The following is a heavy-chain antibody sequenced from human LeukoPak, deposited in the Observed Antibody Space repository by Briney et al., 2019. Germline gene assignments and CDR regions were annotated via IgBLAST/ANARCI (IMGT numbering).Heavy chain of an antibody. V-gene: IGHV1-2*02. Sequence: ASVKVSCKASGYTFTGYYMHWVRQAPGQGLEWMGWINPNSGGTNYAQKFQGRVTMTRDTSISTAYMELNRLRSDDTAVYYCARVPKRITMVRGVPYNWFDPWGQGTLVTVSS. D-gene: IGHD3-10*01. CDR1: GYTFTGYY. J-gene: IGHJ5*02. CDR2: INPNSGGT. CDR3: ARVPKRITMVRGVPYNWFDP.